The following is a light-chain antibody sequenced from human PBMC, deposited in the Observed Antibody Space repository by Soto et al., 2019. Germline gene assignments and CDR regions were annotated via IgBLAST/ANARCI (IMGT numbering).Light chain of an antibody. CDR3: CSYAGSSTSFHV. J-gene: IGLJ1*01. CDR2: EVS. V-gene: IGLV2-23*02. CDR1: SSDVGSYNL. Sequence: QSVLTQPASVSGSPGQSITISCTGTSSDVGSYNLVSWYQQHPGKAPKLMIYEVSKRPSGVSNRFSGSKSGNTASLTISGLQAEDEAYYYCCSYAGSSTSFHVFGTGTKVTVL.